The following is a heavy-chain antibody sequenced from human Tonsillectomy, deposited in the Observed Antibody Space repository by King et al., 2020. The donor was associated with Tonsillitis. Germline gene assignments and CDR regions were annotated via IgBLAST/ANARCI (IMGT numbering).Heavy chain of an antibody. CDR2: INWNGGST. D-gene: IGHD3-9*01. CDR3: ARVISPFPIWTGLGFDY. V-gene: IGHV3-20*04. CDR1: GFTFDDYG. Sequence: VQLVESGGGVVRPGGSLRLSCAASGFTFDDYGMNWVRQAPGKGLEWVSGINWNGGSTSYADSVKGRFTISRDNAKNSLYLQMNSLRAEDTALYYCARVISPFPIWTGLGFDYWGQGTLVTVSS. J-gene: IGHJ4*02.